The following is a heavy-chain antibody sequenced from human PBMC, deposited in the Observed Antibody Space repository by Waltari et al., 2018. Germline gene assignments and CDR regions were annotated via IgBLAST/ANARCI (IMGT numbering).Heavy chain of an antibody. Sequence: EVQLGQSGAEVKKPGATVKISCKASGYTFTDYYMHWVQQAPGKGLEWMGRVDPEDGETIYAEKFQGRVTITADTSTDTAYMELSSLRSEDTAVYYCATGGLLWFGELPPPFDYWGQGTLVTVSS. J-gene: IGHJ4*02. V-gene: IGHV1-69-2*01. CDR3: ATGGLLWFGELPPPFDY. D-gene: IGHD3-10*01. CDR2: VDPEDGET. CDR1: GYTFTDYY.